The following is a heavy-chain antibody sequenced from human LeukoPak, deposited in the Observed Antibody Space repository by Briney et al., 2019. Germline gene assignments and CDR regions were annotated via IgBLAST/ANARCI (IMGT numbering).Heavy chain of an antibody. J-gene: IGHJ4*02. D-gene: IGHD6-13*01. V-gene: IGHV4-30-2*01. Sequence: SQTLSLACTVSGGSISGGGHYWSWIRQPPGKGLEWIGYIYYSGSTYYNPSLKSRVTISVDRSKNQFSLKLSSVTAADTAVYYCARDLEQQLGSFGYWGQGTLVTVSS. CDR2: IYYSGST. CDR1: GGSISGGGHY. CDR3: ARDLEQQLGSFGY.